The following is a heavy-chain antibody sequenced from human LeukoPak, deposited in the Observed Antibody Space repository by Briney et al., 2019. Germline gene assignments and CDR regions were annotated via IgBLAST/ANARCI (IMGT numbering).Heavy chain of an antibody. CDR3: ARMSLPYCSGGSCYSGDYYYYGMDV. CDR1: GFTFSSYA. Sequence: GGSLRLSCAASGFTFSSYAMHWVCQAPGKGLEWVAVISYDGSNKYYADSVKGRFTISRDNSKNTLYLQMNSLRAEDTAVYYCARMSLPYCSGGSCYSGDYYYYGMDVWGQGTTVTVSS. V-gene: IGHV3-30-3*01. D-gene: IGHD2-15*01. J-gene: IGHJ6*02. CDR2: ISYDGSNK.